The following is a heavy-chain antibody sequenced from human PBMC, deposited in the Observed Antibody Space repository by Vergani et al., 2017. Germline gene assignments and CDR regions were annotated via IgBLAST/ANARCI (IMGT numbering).Heavy chain of an antibody. V-gene: IGHV3-23*05. CDR1: GFTFSSYA. CDR3: VKVNDYDADGPFDL. J-gene: IGHJ2*01. CDR2: IDRNYGV. Sequence: EVQLLESGGGLVQPGGSLRLSCAASGFTFSSYAMSWVRQAPGKGLEWVSGIDRNYGVKNGNSFEGRFSISRDNAKKAVFLQMNNLRHEDTALYFCVKVNDYDADGPFDLWGSGTLVTVSS. D-gene: IGHD3-16*01.